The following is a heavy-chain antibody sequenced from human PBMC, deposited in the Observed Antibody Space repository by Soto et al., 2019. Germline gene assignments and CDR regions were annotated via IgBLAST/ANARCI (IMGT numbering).Heavy chain of an antibody. CDR2: MNPNSGNT. CDR1: GYTFTSYD. Sequence: ASVKVSCKAAGYTFTSYDINWVRQATGQGLEWMGWMNPNSGNTGYAQKFQGRVTMTRSTSISTAYMELSSLRSEDTAVYYCATSPVGTYRGYGMDVWGQGTTVTVSS. J-gene: IGHJ6*02. D-gene: IGHD1-26*01. CDR3: ATSPVGTYRGYGMDV. V-gene: IGHV1-8*01.